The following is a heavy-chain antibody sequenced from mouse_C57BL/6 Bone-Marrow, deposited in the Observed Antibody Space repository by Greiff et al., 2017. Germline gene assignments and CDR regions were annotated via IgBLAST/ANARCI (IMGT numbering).Heavy chain of an antibody. Sequence: VHVKQSGAELVRPGASVKLSCTASGFNIKDDYMHWVKRRPEQGLEWIGWIAPENGDTEYASKFQGKATISADTSSNTAYLQLSSLTSENTAVYYCTLGPNFDYWGQGTTLTVSS. CDR1: GFNIKDDY. V-gene: IGHV14-4*01. D-gene: IGHD4-1*01. CDR3: TLGPNFDY. J-gene: IGHJ2*01. CDR2: IAPENGDT.